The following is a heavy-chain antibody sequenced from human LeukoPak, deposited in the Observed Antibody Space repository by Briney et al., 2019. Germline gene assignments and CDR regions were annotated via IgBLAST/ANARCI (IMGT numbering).Heavy chain of an antibody. V-gene: IGHV4-39*07. CDR3: ARDRDSGGWNDY. CDR2: IYYSGST. D-gene: IGHD6-19*01. J-gene: IGHJ4*02. CDR1: GGSISSSSYY. Sequence: SETLSLTCTVSGGSISSSSYYWGWIRQPPGKGLEWIGSIYYSGSTYYNPSLKSRVTISVDTSKNQFSLKLSSVTAADTAVYYCARDRDSGGWNDYWGQGTLVTVSS.